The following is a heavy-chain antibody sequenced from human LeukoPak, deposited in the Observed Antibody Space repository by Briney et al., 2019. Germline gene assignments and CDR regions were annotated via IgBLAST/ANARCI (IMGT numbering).Heavy chain of an antibody. CDR2: IKSKTDGGTT. CDR3: TTYKYCSGGSCYSAAFDI. CDR1: GFTFSNAW. V-gene: IGHV3-15*01. D-gene: IGHD2-15*01. J-gene: IGHJ3*02. Sequence: PGGSLRLSCAASGFTFSNAWMSWVRQAPGKGLEWVGRIKSKTDGGTTDYAAPVKGRFTISRDDSKNTLYLQMNSLKTEDTAVYYCTTYKYCSGGSCYSAAFDIWGQGTIVTVSS.